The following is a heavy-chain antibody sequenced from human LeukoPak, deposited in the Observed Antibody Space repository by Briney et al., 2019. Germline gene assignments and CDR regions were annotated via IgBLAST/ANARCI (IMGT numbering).Heavy chain of an antibody. CDR3: ATGTSGIASS. V-gene: IGHV4-30-2*01. CDR2: IYHSGST. D-gene: IGHD6-13*01. CDR1: GGSISSGGYS. J-gene: IGHJ5*02. Sequence: SGTLSLTCAVSGGSISSGGYSWSWIRQPPGKGLEWIGYIYHSGSTYYNPSLKSRVTISVDRSKNQFSLKLSSVTAADTAVYYCATGTSGIASSWGQGTLVTVSS.